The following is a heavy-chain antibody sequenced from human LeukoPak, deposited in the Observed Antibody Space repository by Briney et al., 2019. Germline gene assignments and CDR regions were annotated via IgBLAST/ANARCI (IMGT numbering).Heavy chain of an antibody. CDR2: ISSSGSTI. D-gene: IGHD3-10*01. J-gene: IGHJ6*03. V-gene: IGHV3-48*03. CDR1: GFTFSSYE. Sequence: GGSLRLSCAASGFTFSSYEMNWVRQAPGKGLEWVSYISSSGSTIYYADSVKGRFTISRDNAKNSLYLQMNSLRAEDTAVYYCARSSITMVRGVIKSTTSWYHYYNMDVWGKGTTVTVSS. CDR3: ARSSITMVRGVIKSTTSWYHYYNMDV.